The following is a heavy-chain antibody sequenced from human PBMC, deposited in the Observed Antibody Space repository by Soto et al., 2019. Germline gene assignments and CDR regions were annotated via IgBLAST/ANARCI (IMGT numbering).Heavy chain of an antibody. CDR3: TTDAPSSSNLFYYYYYMDV. CDR2: IKSKTDGGTT. V-gene: IGHV3-15*01. J-gene: IGHJ6*03. Sequence: GGSLRLSCAASGFTFSNAWMSWVRQAPGKGLEWVGRIKSKTDGGTTDYAAPVKGRFTISRDDSKNTLYLQMNSLKTEDTAVYYCTTDAPSSSNLFYYYYYMDVWGKGTTVTVSS. D-gene: IGHD4-4*01. CDR1: GFTFSNAW.